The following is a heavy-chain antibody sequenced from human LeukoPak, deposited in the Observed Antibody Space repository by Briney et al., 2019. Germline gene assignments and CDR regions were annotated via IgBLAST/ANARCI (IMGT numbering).Heavy chain of an antibody. Sequence: GGSLRLSCAASGFTFSSYAMSWVRQAPGKGLEWVSAVSGSGGFTYYADSVKGRFTISRDNAKNSLYLHMNSLTAEDTAMYYCARDWLAGVPFDAFDLWGQGTMVTVSS. V-gene: IGHV3-23*01. CDR3: ARDWLAGVPFDAFDL. CDR2: VSGSGGFT. D-gene: IGHD3-10*01. CDR1: GFTFSSYA. J-gene: IGHJ3*01.